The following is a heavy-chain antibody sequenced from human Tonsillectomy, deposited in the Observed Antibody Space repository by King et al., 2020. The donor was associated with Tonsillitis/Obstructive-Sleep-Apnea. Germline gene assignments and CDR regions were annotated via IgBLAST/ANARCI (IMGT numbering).Heavy chain of an antibody. CDR3: ARFFVTWSGYSYYYMDV. CDR2: IDPSDSFP. J-gene: IGHJ6*03. Sequence: QLVQAGAEVKKPGEFRRISFRGFGYNFTSYWISWGRKFPGKGLGWLGRIDPSDSFPNNSPSFQGHVTIPPEKSTSTAYLQWSSRKGSDTAMYYCARFFVTWSGYSYYYMDVWGKGTTVTVSS. CDR1: GYNFTSYW. V-gene: IGHV5-10-1*01. D-gene: IGHD3-3*01.